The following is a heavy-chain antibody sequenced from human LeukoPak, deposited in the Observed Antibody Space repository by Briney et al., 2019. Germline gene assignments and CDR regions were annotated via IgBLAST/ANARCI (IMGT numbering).Heavy chain of an antibody. V-gene: IGHV4-59*01. CDR3: ARGTLDIYYYYGMDV. D-gene: IGHD1-1*01. CDR1: GGSISSYY. CDR2: IYYSGST. Sequence: SETLSLTCTVSGGSISSYYWSWIRQPPGKGLEWIGYIYYSGSTNYNPSLKSRVTISVDTSKNQFSLKLSSVTAADTAVYYCARGTLDIYYYYGMDVWGQGTLVTVSS. J-gene: IGHJ6*02.